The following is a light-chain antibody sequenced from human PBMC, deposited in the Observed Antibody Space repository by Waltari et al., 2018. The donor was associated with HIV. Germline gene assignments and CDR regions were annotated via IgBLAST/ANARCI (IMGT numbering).Light chain of an antibody. V-gene: IGLV2-23*02. Sequence: QSALTQPASVSGSPGQSITISCTGTSSDVGSYNVVSWYQQHPGKAPKLMISEVNKRPAGVSNRFSGSKSGNTASLTISGLQAEDEADYHCCSYAGSSTHVFGTGTKVTVL. CDR3: CSYAGSSTHV. CDR1: SSDVGSYNV. J-gene: IGLJ1*01. CDR2: EVN.